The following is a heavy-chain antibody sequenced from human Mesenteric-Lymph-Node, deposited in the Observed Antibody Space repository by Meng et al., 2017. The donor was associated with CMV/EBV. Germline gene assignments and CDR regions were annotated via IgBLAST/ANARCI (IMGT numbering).Heavy chain of an antibody. J-gene: IGHJ4*02. Sequence: GESLKISCAASGFTFSSYSMNWVRQAPGKGLEWVSSISSSSSYIYYADSVKGRFTISRDNAKNSLYLQMNSLRPEDTAVYYCVSEPYDTLTGLPGWYFDTWGQGALVTVSS. CDR1: GFTFSSYS. D-gene: IGHD3-9*01. CDR3: VSEPYDTLTGLPGWYFDT. CDR2: ISSSSSYI. V-gene: IGHV3-21*06.